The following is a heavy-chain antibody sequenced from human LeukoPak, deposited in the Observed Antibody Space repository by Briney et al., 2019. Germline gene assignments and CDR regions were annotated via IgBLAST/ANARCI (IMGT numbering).Heavy chain of an antibody. Sequence: PSETLSLTCAVYGGSFSGYYWSWIRQPAGKGLEWIGRIYTSGSTNYNPSLKSRVTISVDTSKNQFSLKLSSVTAADTAVYYCARDSGSYVIRNWGQGTLVTVSS. CDR1: GGSFSGYY. CDR2: IYTSGST. J-gene: IGHJ4*02. V-gene: IGHV4-4*07. D-gene: IGHD1-26*01. CDR3: ARDSGSYVIRN.